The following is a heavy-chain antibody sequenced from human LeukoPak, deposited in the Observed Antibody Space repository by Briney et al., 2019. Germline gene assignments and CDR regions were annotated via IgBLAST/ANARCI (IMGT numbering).Heavy chain of an antibody. CDR1: GFIVSSYW. J-gene: IGHJ4*02. V-gene: IGHV3-74*01. CDR2: IDDDGSAT. Sequence: PGGSLRLSCEASGFIVSSYWMHWVHQAPGKGLVWVSRIDDDGSATAYADSVKGRFIISRDDAKNTVYLQMNSLRAEDTAMYYCIRSGGWPGFWGQGTLVTVSS. D-gene: IGHD6-19*01. CDR3: IRSGGWPGF.